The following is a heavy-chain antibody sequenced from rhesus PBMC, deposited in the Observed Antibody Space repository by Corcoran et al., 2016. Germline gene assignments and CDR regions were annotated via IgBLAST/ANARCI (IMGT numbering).Heavy chain of an antibody. J-gene: IGHJ6*01. V-gene: IGHV4S7*01. D-gene: IGHD1-26*01. Sequence: QVQLKESGPGLVKPSETLSLTCTVSGDSIISGYAWSWIGQPPGKGLEWIGYLGGYLTPSLQGRVTISKDTSNNQFSLHLTSVTAADTAVYYWASGLNYGAPNFGLDSWGQGVVVTVSS. CDR1: GDSIISGYA. CDR2: LGG. CDR3: ASGLNYGAPNFGLDS.